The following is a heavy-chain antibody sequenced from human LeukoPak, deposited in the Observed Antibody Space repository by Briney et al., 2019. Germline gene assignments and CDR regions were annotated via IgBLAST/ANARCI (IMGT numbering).Heavy chain of an antibody. CDR3: VNGEGDYGDHGFDY. V-gene: IGHV3-64D*06. Sequence: GGSPRLSCSASGFTFSSYAMHWVRQAPGKGLEYVSAISSNGGSTYYADSVKGRFTISRDNSKNTLYLQMSSLRAEDTAVYYCVNGEGDYGDHGFDYWGQGTLVTVSS. J-gene: IGHJ4*02. D-gene: IGHD4-17*01. CDR1: GFTFSSYA. CDR2: ISSNGGST.